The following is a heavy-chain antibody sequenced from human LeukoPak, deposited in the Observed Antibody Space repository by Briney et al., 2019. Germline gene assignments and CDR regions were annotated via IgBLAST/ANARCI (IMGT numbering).Heavy chain of an antibody. CDR3: ARHKYYNFWGGFNWFDP. D-gene: IGHD3-3*01. V-gene: IGHV4-39*01. CDR1: GGSITNNNYY. CDR2: IYHSGST. J-gene: IGHJ5*02. Sequence: PSETLSLTCTVSGGSITNNNYYWGWIRQSPGKGLEWIGSIYHSGSTYYNPSLKSRVTISVDTSKNHFSLKLSSVTAADTAVYSCARHKYYNFWGGFNWFDPWGQGTLVTVSS.